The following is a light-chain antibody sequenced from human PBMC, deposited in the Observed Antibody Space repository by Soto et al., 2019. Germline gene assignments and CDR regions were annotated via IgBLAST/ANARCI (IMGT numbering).Light chain of an antibody. CDR1: SGVNVGTYR. CDR2: YKSDSDN. J-gene: IGLJ2*01. Sequence: QAVVTQPSSLSASPGASASLTCTLRSGVNVGTYRISWYQQKPGNPPHFLLMYKSDSDNQRGSGVPSRFSGSKNASANAGFLRISGLQSDDEADYYCMIWHSSASVFGGGTKLTVL. CDR3: MIWHSSASV. V-gene: IGLV5-45*03.